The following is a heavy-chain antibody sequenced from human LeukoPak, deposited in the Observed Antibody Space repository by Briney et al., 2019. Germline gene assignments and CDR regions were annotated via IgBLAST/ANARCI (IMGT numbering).Heavy chain of an antibody. CDR3: ARGRYSYGGAVGDYFDY. CDR1: GGSFSGYY. D-gene: IGHD5-18*01. J-gene: IGHJ4*02. Sequence: KPSETLSLTCAVYGGSFSGYYWSWIRQPPGKGLEWIGYIYYSGSTNYNPSLKSRVTISVDTSKNQFSLKLSSVTAADTAVYYCARGRYSYGGAVGDYFDYWGQGTLVTVSS. V-gene: IGHV4-59*01. CDR2: IYYSGST.